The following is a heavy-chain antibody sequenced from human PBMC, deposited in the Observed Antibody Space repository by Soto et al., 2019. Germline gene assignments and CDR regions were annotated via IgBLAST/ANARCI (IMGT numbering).Heavy chain of an antibody. V-gene: IGHV3-11*05. J-gene: IGHJ6*02. Sequence: QVQLVESGGGLVRPGGSLRLSCEASGFTFRDYYMTWFRQAPGKGLEWLSYIDSSTNYTNYADSVKGRFTISRDNAKNSLYLHMNSMRADDTAVYYFAREYYYTMDVWGQGTMVTVSS. CDR2: IDSSTNYT. CDR3: AREYYYTMDV. CDR1: GFTFRDYY.